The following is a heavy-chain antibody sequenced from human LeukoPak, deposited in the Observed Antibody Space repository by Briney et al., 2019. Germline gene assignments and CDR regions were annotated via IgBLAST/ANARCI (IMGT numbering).Heavy chain of an antibody. CDR3: ARCVPGSPYYYYYFYMDV. CDR1: GGSFSGYY. D-gene: IGHD3-10*01. J-gene: IGHJ6*03. Sequence: PPETLSLTRAVYGGSFSGYYRSWIRQPPGKGLEGIGEINHSGSTNYTPSLRSRVTISVDTSKHQFSRKLSSVTAADTAVYYCARCVPGSPYYYYYFYMDVWGKGTTVTVSS. CDR2: INHSGST. V-gene: IGHV4-34*01.